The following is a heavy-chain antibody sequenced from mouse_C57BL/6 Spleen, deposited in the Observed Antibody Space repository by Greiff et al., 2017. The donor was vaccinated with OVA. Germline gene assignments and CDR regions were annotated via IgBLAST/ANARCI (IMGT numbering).Heavy chain of an antibody. V-gene: IGHV2-5*01. J-gene: IGHJ1*03. D-gene: IGHD2-3*01. CDR3: AKNDDDYSHWYFDV. Sequence: QVQLKESGPGLVQPSQSLSITCTVSGFSLTSYGVHWVRQSPGKGLEWLGVIWRGGSTDYNAAFMSRLSIPKDNSKSQVFCKMNSLQADDTAIYYCAKNDDDYSHWYFDVWGTGTTVTVSS. CDR1: GFSLTSYG. CDR2: IWRGGST.